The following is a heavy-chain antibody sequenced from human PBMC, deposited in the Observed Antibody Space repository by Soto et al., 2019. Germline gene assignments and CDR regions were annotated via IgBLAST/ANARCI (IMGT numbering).Heavy chain of an antibody. Sequence: SVKVSCKASGGTFSSYAISWVRQAPGQGLEWMGGIIPIFGTANYAQKFQGRVTITADKSTSTAYMELSSLRSEDTAVYYCAKVYDFWSGYWDVWGQGTTVTVSS. CDR2: IIPIFGTA. D-gene: IGHD3-3*01. V-gene: IGHV1-69*06. J-gene: IGHJ6*02. CDR3: AKVYDFWSGYWDV. CDR1: GGTFSSYA.